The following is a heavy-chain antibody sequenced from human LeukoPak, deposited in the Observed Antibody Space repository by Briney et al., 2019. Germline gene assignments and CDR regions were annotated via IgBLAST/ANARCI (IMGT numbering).Heavy chain of an antibody. D-gene: IGHD3-10*01. J-gene: IGHJ4*02. CDR3: AREPQAMVRGTYDY. CDR2: VSSSSSYI. CDR1: GFTFSSYS. Sequence: GGSLRLSCAASGFTFSSYSMNWVRQAPGKGLEWVSSVSSSSSYIYYADSVKGRFTISRDNAKNSLYLQMNSLRAEDTAVYYCAREPQAMVRGTYDYWGQGTLVTVSS. V-gene: IGHV3-21*01.